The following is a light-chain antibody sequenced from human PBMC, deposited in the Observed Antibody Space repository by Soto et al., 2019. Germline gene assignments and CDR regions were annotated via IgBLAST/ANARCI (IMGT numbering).Light chain of an antibody. CDR2: EGS. CDR1: SSDVGSYHL. J-gene: IGLJ3*02. Sequence: QSALTQPASLSGSPGQSITISCTGASSDVGSYHLVSWYQQHPGKAPKLMIYEGSKRPSGVSNRFSGSKSGNTASLTISGLQAEDEADYYCCSYAGSNTWVFGGGTKVTVL. CDR3: CSYAGSNTWV. V-gene: IGLV2-23*01.